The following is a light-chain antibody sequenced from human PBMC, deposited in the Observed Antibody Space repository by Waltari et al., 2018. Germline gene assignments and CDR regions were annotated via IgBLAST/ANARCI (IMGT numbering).Light chain of an antibody. CDR2: GAS. CDR3: QHYVRLPAT. V-gene: IGKV3-20*01. Sequence: IVLTQSPGTLSLSPGERATLSCRASQSVSRSLAWYQQKPGQAPKLLIYGASTRATCIPDRFTGSGSGTDFSITISSLEPEDFAIYFCQHYVRLPATFGQGTKVEIK. J-gene: IGKJ1*01. CDR1: QSVSRS.